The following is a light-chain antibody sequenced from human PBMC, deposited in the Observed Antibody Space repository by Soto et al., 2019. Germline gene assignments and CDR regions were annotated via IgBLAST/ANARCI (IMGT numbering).Light chain of an antibody. CDR3: QSYDRSLSGYV. CDR1: SCNIGAGYD. CDR2: GNS. J-gene: IGLJ1*01. Sequence: QSVLTEPPSVSGAPRQRVTISCTGISCNIGAGYDVHWYQQLPGTAPKLLVYGNSNRPSGVPDRFSGSKSGTSASLAITGLQAEDEADYYCQSYDRSLSGYVFGTGTKVTVL. V-gene: IGLV1-40*01.